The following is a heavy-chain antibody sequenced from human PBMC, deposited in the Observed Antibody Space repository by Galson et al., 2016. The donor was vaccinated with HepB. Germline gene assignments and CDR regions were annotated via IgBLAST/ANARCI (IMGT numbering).Heavy chain of an antibody. Sequence: SLRLSCAASAFTFSAYPMHWVRQAPGKGLVWISRIFTDGSGTLYADSVKGRFPISRENAKNTLFLQTNRLRADDTAVYYCGRGSKYGFDMWGQGTMVTVSS. V-gene: IGHV3-74*01. J-gene: IGHJ3*02. CDR1: AFTFSAYP. CDR3: GRGSKYGFDM. CDR2: IFTDGSGT.